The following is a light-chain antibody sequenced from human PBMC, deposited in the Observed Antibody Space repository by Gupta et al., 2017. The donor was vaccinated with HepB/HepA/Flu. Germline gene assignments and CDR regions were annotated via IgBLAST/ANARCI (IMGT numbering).Light chain of an antibody. J-gene: IGKJ1*01. CDR2: AAS. V-gene: IGKV1-39*01. CDR1: QNIAHY. Sequence: DIQMTQSPPSLPASVGDRVTITCRASQNIAHYLNWYQQKPRKAPKLLIYAASTLQSGVPSRFSGSGSGTVFTLTINRRQSDDFATYYCQQRDSTPKTFGQGTKVEIK. CDR3: QQRDSTPKT.